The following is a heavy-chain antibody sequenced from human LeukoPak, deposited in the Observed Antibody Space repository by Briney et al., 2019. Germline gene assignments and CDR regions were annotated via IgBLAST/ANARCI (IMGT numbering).Heavy chain of an antibody. CDR2: IYYSGST. J-gene: IGHJ3*02. CDR3: ARIQLNAFDI. Sequence: SETLSLTCTVSGGSISSYYWSWIRQPPGKGLEWIGYIYYSGSTNYNPSLKSRVTISVDTSKNQFSLKLSSVTAADTAVYYCARIQLNAFDIWGQGTMVTVSS. CDR1: GGSISSYY. D-gene: IGHD5-18*01. V-gene: IGHV4-59*01.